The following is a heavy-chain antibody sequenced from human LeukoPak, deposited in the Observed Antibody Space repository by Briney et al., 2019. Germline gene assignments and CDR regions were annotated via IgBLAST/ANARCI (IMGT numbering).Heavy chain of an antibody. CDR2: INQDGSAK. V-gene: IGHV3-7*01. CDR3: ARLWGDATIFDL. J-gene: IGHJ4*02. Sequence: GGSLRLSCAASEFTFSAFWMSWVRQAPGKGLEWVANINQDGSAKHYVDTVKGRFTVSRDNAENSLYLQTNSLRAEDTAVYYCARLWGDATIFDLWGQGTLVTVSS. D-gene: IGHD5-12*01. CDR1: EFTFSAFW.